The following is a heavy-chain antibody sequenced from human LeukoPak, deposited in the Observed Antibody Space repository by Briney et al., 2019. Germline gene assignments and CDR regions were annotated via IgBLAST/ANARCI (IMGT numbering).Heavy chain of an antibody. CDR3: ARGGPYYYYYGMDV. Sequence: SETLSLTCAVYGGSFSGYYWSWIRQPPGKGLEWIGEINHSGSANYNPSLKSRVTISVDTSKNQFSLKLSSVTAADTAVYYCARGGPYYYYYGMDVWGQGTTVTVSS. V-gene: IGHV4-34*01. CDR1: GGSFSGYY. CDR2: INHSGSA. J-gene: IGHJ6*02.